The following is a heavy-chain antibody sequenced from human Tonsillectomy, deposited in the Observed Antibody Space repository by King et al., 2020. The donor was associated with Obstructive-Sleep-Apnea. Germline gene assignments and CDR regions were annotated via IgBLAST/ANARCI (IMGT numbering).Heavy chain of an antibody. J-gene: IGHJ3*02. D-gene: IGHD4-17*01. CDR1: GYSFTSYW. Sequence: VQLVQSGAEVMKPGESLKISCKGSGYSFTSYWIGWVRQMPGKGLECMGIIYPGDSDTRYSPSFQGQVTISAAKSISTAYLQWSSLKASDTAIYYCARSDGDTWRAPAFDIWGQGTMVTVSS. CDR2: IYPGDSDT. V-gene: IGHV5-51*01. CDR3: ARSDGDTWRAPAFDI.